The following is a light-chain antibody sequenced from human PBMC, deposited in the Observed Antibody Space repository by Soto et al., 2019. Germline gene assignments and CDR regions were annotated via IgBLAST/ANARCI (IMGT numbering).Light chain of an antibody. CDR3: RSYGASSTV. Sequence: QSALTQPASLSGSPGQSITISCTGTSTDIGSYNYVSWYQQHPGKAPKLMIFDVSYRPSGISDRFSGSKSGNTASLTISGLQPEDEADYYCRSYGASSTVVGGGTKLTVL. CDR1: STDIGSYNY. J-gene: IGLJ2*01. CDR2: DVS. V-gene: IGLV2-14*03.